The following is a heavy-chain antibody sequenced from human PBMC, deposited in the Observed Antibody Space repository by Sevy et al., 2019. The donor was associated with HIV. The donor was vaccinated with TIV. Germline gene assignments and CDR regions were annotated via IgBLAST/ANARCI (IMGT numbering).Heavy chain of an antibody. J-gene: IGHJ4*02. V-gene: IGHV3-7*01. CDR2: IKQDESEK. CDR1: GFTFTDYW. CDR3: AREVGGYNWRPYYFDS. Sequence: GGSLRLSCAASGFTFTDYWMSWVRQTPGKGLEWVATIKQDESEKYYVDSVKVRFAISRDNGKNLVSLQMNGLRAEDTALYYCAREVGGYNWRPYYFDSWGQGTLVTVSS. D-gene: IGHD5-12*01.